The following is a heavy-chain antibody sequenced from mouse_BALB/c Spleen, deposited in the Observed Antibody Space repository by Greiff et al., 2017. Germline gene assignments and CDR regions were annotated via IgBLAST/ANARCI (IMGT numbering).Heavy chain of an antibody. CDR1: GFNIKDYY. CDR3: ARVTTATGWYFDV. J-gene: IGHJ1*01. CDR2: IDPENGNT. Sequence: EVQLVESGAELVRPGALVKLSCKASGFNIKDYYMHWVKQRPEQGLEWIGWIDPENGNTIYDPKFQGKASITADTSSNTAYLQLSSLTSEDTAVYYCARVTTATGWYFDVWGAGTTVTVSS. D-gene: IGHD1-2*01. V-gene: IGHV14-1*02.